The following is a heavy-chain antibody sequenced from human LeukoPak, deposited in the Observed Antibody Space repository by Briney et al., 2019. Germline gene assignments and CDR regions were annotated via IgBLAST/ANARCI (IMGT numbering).Heavy chain of an antibody. J-gene: IGHJ5*02. D-gene: IGHD6-13*01. Sequence: ASVKVSCTASGYTFTGYYMHWVRQAPGQGLEWMGWINPNSGGTNYALKFQGRVTMTRDTSISTAYMELSRLRSDDTAVYYCAKDSSSWYSQGWFDPWGQGTLVTVSS. CDR2: INPNSGGT. CDR1: GYTFTGYY. V-gene: IGHV1-2*02. CDR3: AKDSSSWYSQGWFDP.